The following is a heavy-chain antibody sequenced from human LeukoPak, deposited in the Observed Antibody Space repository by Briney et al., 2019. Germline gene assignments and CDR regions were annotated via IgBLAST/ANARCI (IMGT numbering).Heavy chain of an antibody. J-gene: IGHJ6*03. D-gene: IGHD5-12*01. CDR3: AKGGGYEAQYYYYYLDV. V-gene: IGHV3-21*01. CDR2: ISSSSGYI. CDR1: GFTFSYYS. Sequence: GGSLRLSCAASGFTFSYYSMNWVRQAPGKGLEWVSSISSSSGYIYYADSVKGRFTISRDNAKNSLYLQMNSLRAEDTAVYYCAKGGGYEAQYYYYYLDVWGKGTTVTISS.